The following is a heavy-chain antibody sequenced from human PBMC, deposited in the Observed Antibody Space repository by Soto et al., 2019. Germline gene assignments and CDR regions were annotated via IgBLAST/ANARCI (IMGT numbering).Heavy chain of an antibody. V-gene: IGHV3-23*01. CDR3: AKELKPN. CDR1: GFTFSSYA. Sequence: GGSLRLSCAVSGFTFSSYAMSWVRQAPGKGLEWVSSISGSGSGGGTYYADSVKGRFTISRDNSRNTLYLQMNSLRAEDTAVYYCAKELKPNWGQGTLVTVSS. J-gene: IGHJ4*02. CDR2: ISGSGSGGGT.